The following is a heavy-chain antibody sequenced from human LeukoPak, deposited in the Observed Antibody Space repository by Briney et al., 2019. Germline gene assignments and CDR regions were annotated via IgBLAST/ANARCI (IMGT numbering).Heavy chain of an antibody. J-gene: IGHJ4*02. V-gene: IGHV4-4*02. Sequence: SETLSLTCGVSGGSITNTNYWTWVRQPPGKGLEWIGEVNLRGSTNYNPSLMGRVAISVDTSENHISLQLTSVTAADTAVYYCAREGGPYRPLDYSGQGTLVTVSS. CDR1: GGSITNTNY. CDR2: VNLRGST. CDR3: AREGGPYRPLDY.